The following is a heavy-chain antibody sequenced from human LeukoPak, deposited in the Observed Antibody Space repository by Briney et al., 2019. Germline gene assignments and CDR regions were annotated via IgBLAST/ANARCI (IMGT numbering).Heavy chain of an antibody. J-gene: IGHJ4*02. V-gene: IGHV4-4*02. Sequence: SETLSLTCGVSGGSITNTNYWTWVRQPPGKGLEWIGEVNLRGSTNYNPSLMGRVAISVDTSENHISLQLTSVTAADTAVYYCAREGGPYRPLDYSGQGTLVTVSS. CDR1: GGSITNTNY. CDR2: VNLRGST. CDR3: AREGGPYRPLDY.